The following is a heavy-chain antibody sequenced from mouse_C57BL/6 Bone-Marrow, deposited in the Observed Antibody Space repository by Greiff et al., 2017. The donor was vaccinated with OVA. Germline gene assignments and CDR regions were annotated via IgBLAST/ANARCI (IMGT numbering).Heavy chain of an antibody. CDR1: GYTFTSYW. Sequence: QVQLKQPGAELVKPGASVKLSCKASGYTFTSYWMHWVKQRPGRGLEWIGRIDPNSGGTKYNEKFKSKATLTVDKPSSTAYMQLSSLTSEDSAVYDCARSYYGSSRGYYAMDYWGQGTSVTVSS. J-gene: IGHJ4*01. D-gene: IGHD1-1*01. CDR3: ARSYYGSSRGYYAMDY. CDR2: IDPNSGGT. V-gene: IGHV1-72*01.